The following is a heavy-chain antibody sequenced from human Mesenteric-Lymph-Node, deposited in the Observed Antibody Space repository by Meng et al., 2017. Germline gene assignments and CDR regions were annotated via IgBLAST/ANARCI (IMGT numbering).Heavy chain of an antibody. CDR1: GFTVSSTY. D-gene: IGHD3-10*01. Sequence: EGQVGESGGGLVQPGGSLRLSCAASGFTVSSTYMSWVRQAPGKGLEWVSIIYSDGSTYYADSLKGRFTISRDNSNNTLYLQINNLRAEDTAVYYCARGLLWFGESDNWGQGTLVTVSS. CDR3: ARGLLWFGESDN. V-gene: IGHV3-66*01. CDR2: IYSDGST. J-gene: IGHJ4*02.